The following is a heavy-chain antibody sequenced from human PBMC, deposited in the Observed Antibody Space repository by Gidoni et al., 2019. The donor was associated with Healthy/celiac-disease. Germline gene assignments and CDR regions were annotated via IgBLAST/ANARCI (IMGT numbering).Heavy chain of an antibody. CDR2: IYYSGST. CDR1: GGSISSYY. Sequence: QVQLQESGPGLVKPSETLSLTCPVSGGSISSYYWSWIRQPPGKGLEWIGYIYYSGSTNYNPSLKSRVTISVDTSKNQFSLKLSSVTAADTAVYYCARARLGLDYWGQGTLVTVSS. D-gene: IGHD3-22*01. V-gene: IGHV4-59*01. CDR3: ARARLGLDY. J-gene: IGHJ4*02.